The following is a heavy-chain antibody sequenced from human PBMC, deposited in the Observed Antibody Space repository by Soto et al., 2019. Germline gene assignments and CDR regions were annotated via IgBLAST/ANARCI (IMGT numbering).Heavy chain of an antibody. CDR1: GGSISSYY. J-gene: IGHJ4*02. D-gene: IGHD6-19*01. CDR2: IYYSGST. Sequence: SETLSLTCTVSGGSISSYYWSWIRQPPGKGLEWIGYIYYSGSTNYNPSLKSRVTISVDTSKNQFSLKLSSVTAADTAVYYCARVRSSGWFDYWGQGILVTVSS. CDR3: ARVRSSGWFDY. V-gene: IGHV4-59*01.